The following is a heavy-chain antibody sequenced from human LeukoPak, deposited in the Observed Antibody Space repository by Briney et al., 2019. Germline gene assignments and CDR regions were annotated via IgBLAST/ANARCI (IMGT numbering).Heavy chain of an antibody. CDR3: ARALGYAAW. Sequence: GGSLRLSCAASGFTFSNYWMHWVRQAPGKGLVWVSRIKSDGTATHYADSVKGRFTISRDNAKNTLYLQMNSLRAEDTAVYYCARALGYAAWWGQGTLVTVSS. J-gene: IGHJ4*02. V-gene: IGHV3-74*01. D-gene: IGHD5-12*01. CDR2: IKSDGTAT. CDR1: GFTFSNYW.